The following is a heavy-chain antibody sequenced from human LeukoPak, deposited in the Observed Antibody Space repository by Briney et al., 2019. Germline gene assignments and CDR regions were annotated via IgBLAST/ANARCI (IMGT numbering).Heavy chain of an antibody. CDR2: INSDGSTT. D-gene: IGHD2-8*01. CDR1: GFTFSNYW. Sequence: PGGSLRLSCAASGFTFSNYWMDWVRQAPGKGLVWVSRINSDGSTTTYADSVQGRFTISRDNAKNTLYLQMNSLRAEDTAVYYCARTVNGVYDYWGQGTLVIVSS. CDR3: ARTVNGVYDY. V-gene: IGHV3-74*03. J-gene: IGHJ4*02.